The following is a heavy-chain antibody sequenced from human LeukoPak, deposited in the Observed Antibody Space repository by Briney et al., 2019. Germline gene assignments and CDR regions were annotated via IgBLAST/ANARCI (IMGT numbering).Heavy chain of an antibody. J-gene: IGHJ1*01. CDR2: ISGSGGST. CDR3: AKERDSSSWYGAEEYFQH. Sequence: PGGSLRLSCAASGFTFSSYAMSWVRQAPGKGLEWVSAISGSGGSTYYADSVKGRFTISRDNSKNTLYLQMNSLRAEDTAVYYCAKERDSSSWYGAEEYFQHWGQGTLVTVSS. D-gene: IGHD6-13*01. V-gene: IGHV3-23*01. CDR1: GFTFSSYA.